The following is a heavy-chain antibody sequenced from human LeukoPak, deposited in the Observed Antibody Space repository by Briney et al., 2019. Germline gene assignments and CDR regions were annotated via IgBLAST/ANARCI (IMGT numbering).Heavy chain of an antibody. CDR2: ISSSSSYI. J-gene: IGHJ4*02. CDR1: GFTFSSYS. V-gene: IGHV3-21*01. CDR3: ARSEYYYDGSGYYSLLYFDY. D-gene: IGHD3-22*01. Sequence: PGGSLRLSCAASGFTFSSYSMNWVRQAPGKGLEWVSSISSSSSYIYYADSVKGRFTISRDNAKNSLYLQMNSLRAEDTAVYYCARSEYYYDGSGYYSLLYFDYWGQGTLVTVSS.